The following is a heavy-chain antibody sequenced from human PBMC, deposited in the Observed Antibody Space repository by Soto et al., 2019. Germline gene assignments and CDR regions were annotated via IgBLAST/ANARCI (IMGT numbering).Heavy chain of an antibody. CDR1: AFTFRSSA. CDR3: AKRWSNRFLEPRDYFDY. V-gene: IGHV3-23*01. CDR2: ISGSGDNT. J-gene: IGHJ4*02. Sequence: GGSLRLSCAAAAFTFRSSAMSWVRQAPGKGLEWVSVISGSGDNTYHADSVKGRFTISRDNAKNTLYLQMNSLRAEDTAIYYCAKRWSNRFLEPRDYFDYWGQGTLVTVSS. D-gene: IGHD3-3*01.